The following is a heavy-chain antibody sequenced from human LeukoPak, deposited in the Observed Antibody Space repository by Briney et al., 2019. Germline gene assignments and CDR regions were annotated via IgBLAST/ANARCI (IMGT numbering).Heavy chain of an antibody. CDR3: ANRVGASLYNWFDP. CDR1: GGSISSYY. D-gene: IGHD1-26*01. Sequence: PSETLSLTCTVSGGSISSYYWSWIRQPPGKGLEWIGEINHSGSTNYNPSLKSRVTISVDTSKNQFSLKLSSVTAADTAVYYCANRVGASLYNWFDPWGQGTLVTVSS. J-gene: IGHJ5*02. CDR2: INHSGST. V-gene: IGHV4-34*01.